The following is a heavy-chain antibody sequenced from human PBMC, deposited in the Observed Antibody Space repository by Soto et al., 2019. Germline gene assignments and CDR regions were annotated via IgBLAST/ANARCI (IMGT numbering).Heavy chain of an antibody. CDR3: AKAKYSGYDISLNFDY. D-gene: IGHD5-12*01. CDR2: IGGSGGST. J-gene: IGHJ4*02. CDR1: GFTFGSYA. V-gene: IGHV3-23*01. Sequence: EVQLLESGGGLVQPGGSLRLSCAVSGFTFGSYAMSWVRQAPGKGLEWVSGIGGSGGSTYYADSVKGRFTSSRDNSKNTLYLQMNSLRVEDTAVYYCAKAKYSGYDISLNFDYWSQGTLATVSS.